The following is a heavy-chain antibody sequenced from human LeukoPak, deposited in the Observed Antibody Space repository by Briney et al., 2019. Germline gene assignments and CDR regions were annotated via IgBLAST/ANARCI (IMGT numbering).Heavy chain of an antibody. CDR3: TRDLPATISLGDDY. CDR1: GFSFSDYY. V-gene: IGHV3-21*01. D-gene: IGHD5-12*01. Sequence: GGSLRLSCAASGFSFSDYYMHWVRQAPGKGLEWVSSISFDSGDETLYADSVKGRFTISRDNTKNSMFLQMDSLTVEDTALYFCTRDLPATISLGDDYWGLGTPVTVSS. CDR2: ISFDSGDET. J-gene: IGHJ4*02.